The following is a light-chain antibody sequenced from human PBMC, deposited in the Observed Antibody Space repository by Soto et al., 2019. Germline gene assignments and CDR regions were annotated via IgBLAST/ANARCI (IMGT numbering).Light chain of an antibody. J-gene: IGKJ5*01. CDR1: QSVSSS. CDR2: GAS. V-gene: IGKV3-11*01. CDR3: QQRSNWPVT. Sequence: EIVLTQSPATLSSSPGERATLSCRASQSVSSSLAWYQQKPGQAPRLLIYGASNRAGGIPARFSGSGSGTDFTLTISSLEPEDFAVYYYQQRSNWPVTFGHGTRLEIK.